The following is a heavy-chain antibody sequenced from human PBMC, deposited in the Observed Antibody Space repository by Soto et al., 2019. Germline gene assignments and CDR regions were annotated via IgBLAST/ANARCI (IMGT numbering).Heavy chain of an antibody. CDR2: INAGNGNT. J-gene: IGHJ6*03. Sequence: ASVTVSCQASGYTFTSYAMHWVRQAPGQRLEWMGWINAGNGNTKYSQKFQGRVTITRDTSASTAYMELSSVTAADTAVYYCARGFLEWLLNPYYYYYYMDVWGKGTTVTVSS. CDR3: ARGFLEWLLNPYYYYYYMDV. D-gene: IGHD3-3*01. CDR1: GYTFTSYA. V-gene: IGHV1-3*01.